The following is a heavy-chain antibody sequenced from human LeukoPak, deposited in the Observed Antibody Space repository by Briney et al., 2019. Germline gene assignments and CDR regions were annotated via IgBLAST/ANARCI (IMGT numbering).Heavy chain of an antibody. V-gene: IGHV4-61*03. D-gene: IGHD6-13*01. CDR2: IYDSGT. CDR1: GASVSSNTYY. J-gene: IGHJ4*02. Sequence: KTSETLSLTCTVSGASVSSNTYYWSWIRQPPGKGLEWIGSIYDSGTNYNPSLKSRVTISVDTSKNHFSLNLSSVTAADTAIYYYAKTRDSGSGYSWGQGTLVTVSS. CDR3: AKTRDSGSGYS.